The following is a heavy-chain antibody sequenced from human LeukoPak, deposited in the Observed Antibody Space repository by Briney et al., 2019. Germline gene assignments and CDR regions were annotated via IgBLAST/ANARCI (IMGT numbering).Heavy chain of an antibody. Sequence: GRSLRLSCAASGFTFDDYAMHWVRQAPGKGLEWVSGISWNSGNIDYADSVKGRFTISRDNAKNSLYLQMNSLRAEDTALYYCAKDKFGGDQQLVRGYDYWGQGVLVTVSS. J-gene: IGHJ4*02. D-gene: IGHD6-13*01. CDR2: ISWNSGNI. V-gene: IGHV3-9*01. CDR1: GFTFDDYA. CDR3: AKDKFGGDQQLVRGYDY.